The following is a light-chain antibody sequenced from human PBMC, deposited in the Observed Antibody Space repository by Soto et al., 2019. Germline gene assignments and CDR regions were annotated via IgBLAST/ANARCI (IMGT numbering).Light chain of an antibody. V-gene: IGKV1-39*01. CDR2: AAS. CDR1: DSIDRY. CDR3: QRTYNAPFT. Sequence: DIQMTPSPSSLSAFVGDTVTITCRATDSIDRYLNWYQQKPGQDPRVLITAASTLQSGVPSRFSGRGSWTDFTLTINNLQPEDVATYYCQRTYNAPFTFGPGTKVAIK. J-gene: IGKJ3*01.